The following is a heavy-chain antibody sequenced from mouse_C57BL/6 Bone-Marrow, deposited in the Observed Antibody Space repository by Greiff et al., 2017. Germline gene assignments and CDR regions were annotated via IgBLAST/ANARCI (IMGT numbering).Heavy chain of an antibody. D-gene: IGHD2-2*01. V-gene: IGHV1-81*01. CDR3: ARPLWLRRFDY. J-gene: IGHJ4*01. CDR1: GYTFTSYG. CDR2: IYPRSGNT. Sequence: VKLMESGAELARPGASVKLSCKASGYTFTSYGIRWVKQRTGQGLEWIGEIYPRSGNTYYNEKFKGKATMTADKSSSTAYMELRSLTSEDSAVYFCARPLWLRRFDYWGQGTSVTVSS.